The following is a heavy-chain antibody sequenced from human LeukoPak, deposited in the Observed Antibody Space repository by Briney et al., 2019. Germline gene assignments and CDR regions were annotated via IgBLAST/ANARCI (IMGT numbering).Heavy chain of an antibody. J-gene: IGHJ4*02. CDR2: IDPSDSYT. D-gene: IGHD1-26*01. V-gene: IGHV5-10-1*01. CDR1: GYRFTSYW. CDR3: ARQAVGATSFDY. Sequence: GESLKISCKGSGYRFTSYWISWVRQMPGKGLEWMGRIDPSDSYTNYSPSFQGHVTISADKSISTAYLQWSSLKASDTAMYYCARQAVGATSFDYWGQGTLVTVSS.